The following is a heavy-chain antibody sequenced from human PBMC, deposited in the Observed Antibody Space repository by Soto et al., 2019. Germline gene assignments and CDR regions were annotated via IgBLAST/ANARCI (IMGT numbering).Heavy chain of an antibody. J-gene: IGHJ6*02. V-gene: IGHV1-69*12. CDR1: GGTFSSYA. D-gene: IGHD1-7*01. CDR3: ASSALELRYYYYYGMDV. Sequence: QVQLVQSGAEVKKPGSSVKVSCKASGGTFSSYAISWVRQAPGQGLEWMGGIIPIFGTANYAQKFQGRVTLTADESTSTAYMELSSLRSEDTAVYYCASSALELRYYYYYGMDVWGQGTTVTVSS. CDR2: IIPIFGTA.